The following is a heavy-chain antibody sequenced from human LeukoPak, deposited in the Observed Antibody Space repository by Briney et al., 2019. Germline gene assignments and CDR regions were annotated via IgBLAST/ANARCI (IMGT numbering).Heavy chain of an antibody. CDR3: ARADSGSYLAWFDP. CDR1: GYTFTDYY. D-gene: IGHD1-26*01. V-gene: IGHV1-2*02. J-gene: IGHJ5*02. CDR2: INPNSGGT. Sequence: ASVKVSCKASGYTFTDYYIHWVRQAPGQELEWMGWINPNSGGTNYAQKFRGRVTMTRDTSISTAYMELSRLRSDDTAMYYCARADSGSYLAWFDPWGQGALVTVSS.